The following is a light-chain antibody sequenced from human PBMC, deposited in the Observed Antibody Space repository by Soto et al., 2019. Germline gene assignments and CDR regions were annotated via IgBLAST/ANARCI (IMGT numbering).Light chain of an antibody. CDR1: QSVSSW. V-gene: IGKV1-12*01. CDR2: AAS. J-gene: IGKJ5*01. CDR3: QQGDSFPIT. Sequence: DIQMTQSPSSVSASVGDRVTITCRASQSVSSWVAWYQQKPGTVPKLLIYAASSLQSGVPSRFSGRGGGTEFTLTITCLQPEDFGTYYCQQGDSFPITFGQGTRLEIK.